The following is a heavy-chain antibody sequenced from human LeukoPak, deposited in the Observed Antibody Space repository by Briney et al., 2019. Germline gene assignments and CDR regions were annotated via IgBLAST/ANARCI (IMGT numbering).Heavy chain of an antibody. D-gene: IGHD3-10*01. CDR1: GGSFSGYY. V-gene: IGHV4-34*01. Sequence: SETLSLTCAFYGGSFSGYYWSWIRQPPPKGLDLIGEINLIGSTKYNPSLKIRVTILGDTSKNQLSPKLGPASPLDTAVYYCARQGPQRGHMVRGVINPRFDYWGQGTLVTVSS. CDR3: ARQGPQRGHMVRGVINPRFDY. CDR2: INLIGST. J-gene: IGHJ4*02.